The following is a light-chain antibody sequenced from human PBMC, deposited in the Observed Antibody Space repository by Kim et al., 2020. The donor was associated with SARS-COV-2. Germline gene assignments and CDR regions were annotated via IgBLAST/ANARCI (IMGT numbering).Light chain of an antibody. CDR1: QSISNY. Sequence: DIQMTQSPSSLSASVGDRVTITCRASQSISNYLNWYQQKPGKAPKLLIYAASILQSGVPSRFSGSGSGTDFTLTISSLQPEDFASYYCQQSYSTPRFGQGTKVDIK. CDR2: AAS. V-gene: IGKV1-39*01. CDR3: QQSYSTPR. J-gene: IGKJ1*01.